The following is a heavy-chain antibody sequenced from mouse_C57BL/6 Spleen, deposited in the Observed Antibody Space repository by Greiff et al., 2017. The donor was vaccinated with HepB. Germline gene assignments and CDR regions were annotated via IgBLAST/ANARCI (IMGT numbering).Heavy chain of an antibody. V-gene: IGHV5-4*01. Sequence: EVKVEESGGGLVKPGGSLKLSCAASGFTFSSYAMSWVRQTPEKRLEWVATISDGGSYTYYPDNVKGRFTISRDNAKNNLYLQMSHLKSEDTAMYYCARDLTDYYANYYAMDYWGQGTSVTVSS. CDR1: GFTFSSYA. J-gene: IGHJ4*01. CDR3: ARDLTDYYANYYAMDY. D-gene: IGHD1-1*01. CDR2: ISDGGSYT.